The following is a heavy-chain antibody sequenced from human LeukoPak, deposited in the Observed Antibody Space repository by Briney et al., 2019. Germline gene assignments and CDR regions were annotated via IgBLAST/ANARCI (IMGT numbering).Heavy chain of an antibody. J-gene: IGHJ5*01. CDR2: IKEDGRET. V-gene: IGHV3-7*01. CDR1: GFTFNTFW. Sequence: GGSLRLSCAAAGFTFNTFWMSWVRQAPGKGLEWVANIKEDGRETNYVESVRGRFTISRDNAKNSLFLQMNSLRAEDTAMYFCARDRLHGSYDSWGQGTLVTVSS. D-gene: IGHD3-10*01. CDR3: ARDRLHGSYDS.